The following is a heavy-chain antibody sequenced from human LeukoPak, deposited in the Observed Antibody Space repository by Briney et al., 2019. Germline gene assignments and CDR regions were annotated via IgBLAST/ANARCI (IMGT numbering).Heavy chain of an antibody. CDR2: ISGSGGTT. J-gene: IGHJ4*02. V-gene: IGHV3-23*01. CDR1: GFTFSSYA. CDR3: ANRGYVTYYFDC. D-gene: IGHD5-18*01. Sequence: QAGGSLRLSCAASGFTFSSYAMTWVRQAPGKGLEWVSVISGSGGTTYYADSVKGRFTISRDNSKNTLYLQMNSLRAEDTAVYYCANRGYVTYYFDCWGQGTLVTVSS.